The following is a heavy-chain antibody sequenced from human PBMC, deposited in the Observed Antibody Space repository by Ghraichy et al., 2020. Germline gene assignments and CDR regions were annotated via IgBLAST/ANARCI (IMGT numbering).Heavy chain of an antibody. D-gene: IGHD6-6*01. CDR2: IYGRGDK. CDR1: GFSLSSSAVG. V-gene: IGHV2-5*01. CDR3: AHYNSSSAFDI. J-gene: IGHJ3*02. Sequence: SGPTLAKPTQTLTLTCTFSGFSLSSSAVGVGWIRQPPGKALEWLALIYGRGDKRYRPPLRSRLTITKDTSKNQVVFTMTNMDPVDTATYYCAHYNSSSAFDIWGQGTMVTVSS.